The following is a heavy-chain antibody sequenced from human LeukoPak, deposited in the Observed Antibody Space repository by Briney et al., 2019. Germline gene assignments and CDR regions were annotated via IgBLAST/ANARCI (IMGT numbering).Heavy chain of an antibody. CDR3: ATHYYDSSGYYYDHAFDI. V-gene: IGHV3-53*01. Sequence: GGSLRLSCAASGFTVSSNYMNWVRQVPGKGLEWVSVIYSGGITYYADSLTGRFTISRDNSKNTLYLQMNNLRAEDTAVYYCATHYYDSSGYYYDHAFDIWGQGTMVTVSS. D-gene: IGHD3-22*01. CDR2: IYSGGIT. CDR1: GFTVSSNY. J-gene: IGHJ3*02.